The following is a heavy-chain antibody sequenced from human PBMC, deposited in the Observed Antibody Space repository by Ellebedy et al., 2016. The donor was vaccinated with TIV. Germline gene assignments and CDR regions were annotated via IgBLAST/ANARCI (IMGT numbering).Heavy chain of an antibody. CDR1: GYTFTGYY. Sequence: ASVKVSCKASGYTFTGYYMHWVRQAPGQGLEWMGWINLNSGGTNYAQKFQGRVTMTRDTSISTAYMELSRLRSDDTAVYYCARRGYGSGSYPHSYYFDYWGRGTLVTVSS. CDR2: INLNSGGT. V-gene: IGHV1-2*02. CDR3: ARRGYGSGSYPHSYYFDY. D-gene: IGHD3-10*01. J-gene: IGHJ4*02.